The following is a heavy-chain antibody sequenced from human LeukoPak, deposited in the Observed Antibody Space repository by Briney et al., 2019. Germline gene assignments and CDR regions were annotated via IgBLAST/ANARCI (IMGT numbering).Heavy chain of an antibody. Sequence: SETLSLTCTVSGGSISSYYWSWIRQAPGKGLEWIGYIYYSGSTNYNPSLKSRVTISVDTSKNQFSLKLSSVTAADTAVYYCARCYGDYVGPFDYWGQGTLVTVSS. D-gene: IGHD4-17*01. V-gene: IGHV4-59*08. CDR1: GGSISSYY. CDR3: ARCYGDYVGPFDY. CDR2: IYYSGST. J-gene: IGHJ4*02.